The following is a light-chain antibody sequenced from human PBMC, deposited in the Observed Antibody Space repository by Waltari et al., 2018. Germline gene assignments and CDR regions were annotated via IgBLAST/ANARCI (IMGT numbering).Light chain of an antibody. Sequence: DIVLTQSPLSLPVTPGEPASISCRSSQSLLHSNGYYYLDWYLQKPGQFPQVLIYLGSNRASGVPDRFSGSGSGTDFTLKISRVEADDVGVYYCMQPLQTPWTFGQGTKVEIK. CDR3: MQPLQTPWT. J-gene: IGKJ1*01. CDR1: QSLLHSNGYYY. V-gene: IGKV2-28*01. CDR2: LGS.